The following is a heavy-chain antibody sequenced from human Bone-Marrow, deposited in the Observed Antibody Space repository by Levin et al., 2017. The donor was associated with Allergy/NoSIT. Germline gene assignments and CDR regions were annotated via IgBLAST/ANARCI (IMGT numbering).Heavy chain of an antibody. V-gene: IGHV4-30-2*01. CDR2: IYNNGDT. Sequence: SETLSLTCGVSGWSVDSGSYSWSWIRQPPGKGLEWIGNIYNNGDTHYRPSLRGRVTISVDRSENQFSLRLNSVTAADTAVYYCARGGGYCGDRSCYFDYWGQGILVAVSS. CDR1: GWSVDSGSYS. D-gene: IGHD2-21*01. CDR3: ARGGGYCGDRSCYFDY. J-gene: IGHJ4*02.